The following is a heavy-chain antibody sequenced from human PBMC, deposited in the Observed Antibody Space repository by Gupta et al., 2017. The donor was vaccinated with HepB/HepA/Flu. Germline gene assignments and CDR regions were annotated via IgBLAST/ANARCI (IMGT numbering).Heavy chain of an antibody. V-gene: IGHV3-23*01. CDR3: AKPPHTVVTPGGNWFDP. CDR1: GFTFSSYA. J-gene: IGHJ5*02. D-gene: IGHD4-23*01. CDR2: SSGSGGST. Sequence: EVQLLESGGGLVQPGGSLRLSCAASGFTFSSYAMSWVRQAPGKGLEWVSASSGSGGSTYYADSVKGRFTISRDNSKNTLYLQMNSLRAEDTAVYYCAKPPHTVVTPGGNWFDPWGQGTLVTVSS.